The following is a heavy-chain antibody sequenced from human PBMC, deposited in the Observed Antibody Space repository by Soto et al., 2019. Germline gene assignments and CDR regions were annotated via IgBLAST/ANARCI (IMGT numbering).Heavy chain of an antibody. Sequence: QVQLQESGPGLVKPSQTLSLSCTVSGGSISSDSYYWTWIRQHPGKGLEWIGYVYYSGNTYYNPSLKSRLTISLATSKKQFSLKLTSVTAADTAVYFCAAGSGGVGLSFASWGQGILVTVSS. V-gene: IGHV4-31*03. D-gene: IGHD1-26*01. J-gene: IGHJ4*02. CDR2: VYYSGNT. CDR3: AAGSGGVGLSFAS. CDR1: GGSISSDSYY.